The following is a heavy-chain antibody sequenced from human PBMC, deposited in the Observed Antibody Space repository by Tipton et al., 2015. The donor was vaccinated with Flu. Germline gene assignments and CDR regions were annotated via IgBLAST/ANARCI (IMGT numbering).Heavy chain of an antibody. D-gene: IGHD3-22*01. J-gene: IGHJ6*02. CDR3: AKGYYYDSSGYYYYYYGMDV. CDR2: IRYDGSNK. Sequence: SLRLSCAASGFTFSSYGMPWVRQAPGKGLEWVAFIRYDGSNKYYADSVKGRFTISRDNSKNTLYLQMNSLRAEDTAVYYCAKGYYYDSSGYYYYYYGMDVWGQGTTVTVSS. CDR1: GFTFSSYG. V-gene: IGHV3-30*02.